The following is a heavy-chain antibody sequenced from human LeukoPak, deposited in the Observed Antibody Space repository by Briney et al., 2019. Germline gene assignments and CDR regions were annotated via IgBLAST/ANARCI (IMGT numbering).Heavy chain of an antibody. D-gene: IGHD3-9*01. CDR2: ISGSGGST. Sequence: GRSLRLSCAASGFTFSSYAMSWVRQAPGKGLEWVSAISGSGGSTYYADSVKGRFTISRDNSKNTLYLQMNSLRAEDTAVYYCAKEGSAHYDILTGSLCWGQGTLVTVSS. V-gene: IGHV3-23*01. CDR1: GFTFSSYA. J-gene: IGHJ4*02. CDR3: AKEGSAHYDILTGSLC.